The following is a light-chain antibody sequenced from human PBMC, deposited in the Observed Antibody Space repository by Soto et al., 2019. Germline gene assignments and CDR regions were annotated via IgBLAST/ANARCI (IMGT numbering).Light chain of an antibody. J-gene: IGLJ1*01. Sequence: QSALTQPRSVSGSPGQSVTISCTGTSSDVGGYNHVSWYQQHPGKAPKLIIYAVSKRPSGVPDRFSGSKSANTASLTISGLQAEDEADYYCCSYAGSYTYVFGTGTKLTVL. CDR1: SSDVGGYNH. CDR3: CSYAGSYTYV. V-gene: IGLV2-11*01. CDR2: AVS.